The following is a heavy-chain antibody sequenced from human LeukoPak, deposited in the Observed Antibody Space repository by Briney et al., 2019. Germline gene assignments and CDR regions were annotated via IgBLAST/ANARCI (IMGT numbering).Heavy chain of an antibody. CDR3: ARDLYYSDSSGYKYAQRIDY. D-gene: IGHD3-22*01. Sequence: ASVKVSCKASGYTFTGYYIHWVRQAPGQGLEWMGRINPRNGGTNYAQRFQGRVTMTRDTSITTAYMELSRLRSDDTAVYYCARDLYYSDSSGYKYAQRIDYWGQGTLVTVSS. J-gene: IGHJ4*02. CDR1: GYTFTGYY. CDR2: INPRNGGT. V-gene: IGHV1-2*06.